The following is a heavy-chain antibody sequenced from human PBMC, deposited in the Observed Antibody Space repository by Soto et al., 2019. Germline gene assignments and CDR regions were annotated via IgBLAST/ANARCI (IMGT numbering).Heavy chain of an antibody. CDR1: GFTFGSYG. CDR2: ISHSGGNT. Sequence: EVQLLESGGGLVQPGGSLRLSCAASGFTFGSYGMSWVRQAPGKGLEWVSAISHSGGNTYYADSVKGRFTISRDNSKNTLYLQMISLRAEDTAVYYCATFRFCTSTSCFGEEGAYWGQGTLVTVSS. J-gene: IGHJ4*02. V-gene: IGHV3-23*01. D-gene: IGHD2-2*01. CDR3: ATFRFCTSTSCFGEEGAY.